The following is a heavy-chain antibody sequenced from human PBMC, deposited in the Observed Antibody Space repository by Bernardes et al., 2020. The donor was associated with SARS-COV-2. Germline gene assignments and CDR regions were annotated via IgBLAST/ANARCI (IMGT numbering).Heavy chain of an antibody. CDR2: SGGDGAT. Sequence: VGSLRLSCAASGFDFTSNGMSWVRQAPGKGLEWVSSSGGDGATHYADSVRGRFSISRDTSKNTLFLQMNSLRVEDTAIYYCAKDLFWWSAADFWGQGALVTVSS. CDR1: GFDFTSNG. V-gene: IGHV3-23*01. CDR3: AKDLFWWSAADF. D-gene: IGHD2-21*01. J-gene: IGHJ4*02.